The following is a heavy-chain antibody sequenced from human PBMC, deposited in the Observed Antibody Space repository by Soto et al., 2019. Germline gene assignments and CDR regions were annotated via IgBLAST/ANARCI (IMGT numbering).Heavy chain of an antibody. D-gene: IGHD3-3*01. J-gene: IGHJ4*02. CDR3: ARGRGVRFLEWLF. V-gene: IGHV1-8*01. Sequence: QVQLVQSGAEVKKPGASVKVSCKASGYTFTSYDINWVRQATGQGLEWMGWRNPKSGNKGYAQKFQGRVTMTRNTSVSTAYMELGSLRSEDTAVYYCARGRGVRFLEWLFWGQGTLVTVSS. CDR2: RNPKSGNK. CDR1: GYTFTSYD.